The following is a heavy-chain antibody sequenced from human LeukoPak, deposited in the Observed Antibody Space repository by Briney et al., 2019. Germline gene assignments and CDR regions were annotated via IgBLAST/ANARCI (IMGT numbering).Heavy chain of an antibody. J-gene: IGHJ4*02. V-gene: IGHV3-23*01. CDR1: GFTFSAYA. D-gene: IGHD1-26*01. CDR2: INESGGTT. Sequence: GGSLRLSCAASGFTFSAYAMTWVRQAPGKGLEWVSSINESGGTTYYADSVKGRFTISRGSSKNTLYLQMNSLRAEDTAVYYCAKGVGATPFDYWGQGTLVTVSS. CDR3: AKGVGATPFDY.